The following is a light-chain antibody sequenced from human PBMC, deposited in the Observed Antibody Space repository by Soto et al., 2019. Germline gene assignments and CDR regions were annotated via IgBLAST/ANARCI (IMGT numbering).Light chain of an antibody. J-gene: IGKJ2*01. V-gene: IGKV4-1*01. CDR3: QQSYNAPYT. CDR2: WAS. Sequence: DIVMTQSPDSLAVSLGERATINCKSSQSVLHRPNNKNYLSWYQQKAGQPPRLLIYWASTRESGVPDRFSGSGSGTDFTLTISNLQAEDVSVYYCQQSYNAPYTFGQGTKLEIK. CDR1: QSVLHRPNNKNY.